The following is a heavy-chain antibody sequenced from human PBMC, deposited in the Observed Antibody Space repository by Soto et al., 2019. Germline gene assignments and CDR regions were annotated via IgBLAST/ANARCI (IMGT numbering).Heavy chain of an antibody. CDR2: IYYSGST. CDR3: ARVGSPPDYYYYYMDV. J-gene: IGHJ6*03. Sequence: QVQLQESGPGLVKPSETLSLTCTVSGGSISSYYWSWIRQPPGKGLEWIGYIYYSGSTNYNPSLKSRVTISVDTSKNQFSLKLSSVTAADTAVYSCARVGSPPDYYYYYMDVWGKGTTVTVSS. D-gene: IGHD6-13*01. V-gene: IGHV4-59*01. CDR1: GGSISSYY.